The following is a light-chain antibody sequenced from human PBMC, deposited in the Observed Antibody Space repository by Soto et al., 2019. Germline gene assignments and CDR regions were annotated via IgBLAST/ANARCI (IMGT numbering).Light chain of an antibody. V-gene: IGLV1-40*01. J-gene: IGLJ3*02. CDR3: QSYDNSPSWV. Sequence: QLVLTQPPSVSAAPGQRVTISCTGSSSNIGAGYDVHWYQQLPGTAPKLLIYGNTIRPSGVPDRFSGSKSGTSASLAITGLQAEDEADYYCQSYDNSPSWVFGGGTKLTVL. CDR1: SSNIGAGYD. CDR2: GNT.